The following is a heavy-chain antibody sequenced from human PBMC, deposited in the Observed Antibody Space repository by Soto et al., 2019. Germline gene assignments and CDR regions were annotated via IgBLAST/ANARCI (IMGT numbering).Heavy chain of an antibody. J-gene: IGHJ6*02. D-gene: IGHD2-2*01. CDR2: IWFDGSKK. V-gene: IGHV3-33*01. CDR3: ARDRLVPYGYGMDV. Sequence: QMQLVDSGGGVVQPGRSLRLSCAASGFTFRSYGIHWVRQAPGKGLEWVALIWFDGSKKYYVDSVTGRFAVSRDNSKNTLYLQMNSLRVEDTAVYYCARDRLVPYGYGMDVWGQGTTVTVSS. CDR1: GFTFRSYG.